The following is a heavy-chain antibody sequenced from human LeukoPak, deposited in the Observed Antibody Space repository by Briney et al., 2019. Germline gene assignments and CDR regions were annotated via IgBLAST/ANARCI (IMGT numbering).Heavy chain of an antibody. J-gene: IGHJ6*02. D-gene: IGHD4-23*01. CDR2: MNPNSGNT. CDR1: GYTFTSYD. CDR3: ARGSRWTYYYYYGMDV. Sequence: ASVKVSCKASGYTFTSYDINWVRQATGQGLEWMGWMNPNSGNTGYAQKFQGRVTMTRNTSISTAYMELSSLRSEDTAVYYCARGSRWTYYYYYGMDVWGQGTTVTVSS. V-gene: IGHV1-8*01.